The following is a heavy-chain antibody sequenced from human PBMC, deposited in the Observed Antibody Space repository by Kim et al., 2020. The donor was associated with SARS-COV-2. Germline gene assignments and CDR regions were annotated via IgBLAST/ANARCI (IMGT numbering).Heavy chain of an antibody. CDR3: ARERYRSALYESDC. J-gene: IGHJ4*02. Sequence: GGSLRLSCAASGFTFSSYNMNWVRQAPGKGLEWLSYISGQSGTIYYADSVKGRFTISRDNAKNSLYLQMNNLRAEDTAVYYCARERYRSALYESDCWGQGTLVTVSS. D-gene: IGHD6-19*01. CDR2: ISGQSGTI. V-gene: IGHV3-48*04. CDR1: GFTFSSYN.